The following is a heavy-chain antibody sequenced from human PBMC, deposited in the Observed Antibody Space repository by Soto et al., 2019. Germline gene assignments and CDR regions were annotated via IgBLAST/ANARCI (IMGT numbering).Heavy chain of an antibody. CDR1: GGSISDFY. D-gene: IGHD2-2*01. J-gene: IGHJ5*02. Sequence: PSETLSLTCTVSGGSISDFYWAWMRQSPGRGLESIGYISNSGTTEYNPSLESRVAISLDTSRNRFSLRLTSMTAADTAVYYCARVRNAYAGLDHWGRGVLVIVSS. V-gene: IGHV4-4*09. CDR3: ARVRNAYAGLDH. CDR2: ISNSGTT.